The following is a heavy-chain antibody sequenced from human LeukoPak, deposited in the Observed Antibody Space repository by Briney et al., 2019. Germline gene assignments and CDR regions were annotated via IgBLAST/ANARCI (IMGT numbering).Heavy chain of an antibody. CDR2: MRYDGSNE. V-gene: IGHV3-30*02. Sequence: PGGSLRLSCAASGFSFSTYAMHWVRQAPGKGLRGVAFMRYDGSNEYYADSVKGRFTISRDNSKNTLYLQMNRLRAEDTAVYYCAKDLYYYYMDVWGKGTTVTVSS. CDR3: AKDLYYYYMDV. CDR1: GFSFSTYA. J-gene: IGHJ6*03.